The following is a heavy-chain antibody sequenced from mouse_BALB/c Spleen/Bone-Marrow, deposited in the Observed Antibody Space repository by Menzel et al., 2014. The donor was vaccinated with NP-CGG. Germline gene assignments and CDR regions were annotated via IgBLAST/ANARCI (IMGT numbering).Heavy chain of an antibody. Sequence: EVHLVESGAELVKPGASVKLSCTASGFNIKDTYMHWVMQRPEQGLEWIGSVDPAIGNTKYDPNFQGKAPITADTSSNTAFLQLSSLTSEDTAVYYCARYLYYCSRSSYFDFWGQGTPLTVSS. V-gene: IGHV14-3*02. J-gene: IGHJ2*01. CDR3: ARYLYYCSRSSYFDF. CDR2: VDPAIGNT. D-gene: IGHD1-1*01. CDR1: GFNIKDTY.